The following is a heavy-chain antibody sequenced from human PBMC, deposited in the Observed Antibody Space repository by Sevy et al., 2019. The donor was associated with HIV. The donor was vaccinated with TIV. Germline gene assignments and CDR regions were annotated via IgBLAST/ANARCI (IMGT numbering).Heavy chain of an antibody. CDR1: GFTFSSYN. CDR3: AGDRDNGGRGWYNDP. CDR2: ISISSSTK. Sequence: GGSLRLSCVASGFTFSSYNMNWVRQGPGKGLEWISYISISSSTKYYADSVKGRFTVSRENAKNTLYLQMNRLRDEDTADYYCAGDRDNGGRGWYNDPCGQGTLVTVSS. J-gene: IGHJ5*02. V-gene: IGHV3-48*02. D-gene: IGHD6-19*01.